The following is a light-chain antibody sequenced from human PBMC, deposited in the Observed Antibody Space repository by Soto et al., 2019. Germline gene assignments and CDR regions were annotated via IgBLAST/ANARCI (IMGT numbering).Light chain of an antibody. CDR2: DAT. Sequence: EIVLTQSPATMSLSPGDRATLSCRASQSVSSYLAWYQHKPGQAPRLLIYDATNRATGFPARFSGSRSGTDFTLTIISLETEDFAVYYCQQRSNWPITVGQGTRREIK. V-gene: IGKV3-11*01. CDR1: QSVSSY. CDR3: QQRSNWPIT. J-gene: IGKJ5*01.